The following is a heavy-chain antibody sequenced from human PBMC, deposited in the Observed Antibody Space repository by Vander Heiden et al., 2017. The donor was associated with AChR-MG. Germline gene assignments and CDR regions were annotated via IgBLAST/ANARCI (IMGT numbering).Heavy chain of an antibody. CDR1: GGTFSSYA. CDR2: IIPIFGTA. D-gene: IGHD2-2*03. J-gene: IGHJ6*01. CDR3: ARDPPFTMDRYYYYYGMDV. Sequence: QVQLVQSGAAVKKPGSSVKVSCKASGGTFSSYAISWVRQAPGQGLEWMGGIIPIFGTANYAQKFQGRVTITADESTSTAYMELSSLRSEDTAVYYCARDPPFTMDRYYYYYGMDVWGQGTTVTVSS. V-gene: IGHV1-69*01.